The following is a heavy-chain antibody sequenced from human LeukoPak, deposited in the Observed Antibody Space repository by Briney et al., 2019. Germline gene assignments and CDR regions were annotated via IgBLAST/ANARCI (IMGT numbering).Heavy chain of an antibody. V-gene: IGHV4-34*01. CDR2: VNHSGST. D-gene: IGHD2-2*01. Sequence: PSETLSLTCAVYGGSLSGYSWSWLRQPPGKGLEWVGEVNHSGSTNYNPSLKSRVTISVDTSKNQFSLKLSSVTAADSAFYYCARVPGRPAAVFDYWGQGTLVTVSS. J-gene: IGHJ4*02. CDR1: GGSLSGYS. CDR3: ARVPGRPAAVFDY.